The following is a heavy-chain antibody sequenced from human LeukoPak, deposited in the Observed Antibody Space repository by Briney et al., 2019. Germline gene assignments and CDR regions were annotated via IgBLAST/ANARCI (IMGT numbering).Heavy chain of an antibody. V-gene: IGHV4-59*01. CDR3: VAAVDGGPLDY. CDR1: GGSISSYY. D-gene: IGHD4-23*01. Sequence: SETLSLTCTVSGGSISSYYWSWIRKPQGKGLEWIGFISHSGSTNSIPSLKSRVTISVDTSKNQFSLKLSSVTAADTAVYHCVAAVDGGPLDYWGQGTLVTVSS. J-gene: IGHJ4*02. CDR2: ISHSGST.